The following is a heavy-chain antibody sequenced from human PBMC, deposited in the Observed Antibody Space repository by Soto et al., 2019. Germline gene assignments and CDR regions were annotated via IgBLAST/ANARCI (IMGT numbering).Heavy chain of an antibody. CDR3: VRLSSALDY. D-gene: IGHD6-19*01. CDR1: GFTFSTYA. V-gene: IGHV3-64*01. CDR2: INSNGGST. J-gene: IGHJ4*02. Sequence: VQLVESGGGLVQPGGSLRLSCAASGFTFSTYAMHWVRQAPGKGLECVSAINSNGGSTYYSNSVKGRFTISRDNSKNTLFLQMGSLRPEDMAVYYCVRLSSALDYWGQGTLVTVSS.